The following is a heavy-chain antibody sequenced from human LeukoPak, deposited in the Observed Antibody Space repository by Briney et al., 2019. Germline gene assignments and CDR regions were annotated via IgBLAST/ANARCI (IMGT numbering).Heavy chain of an antibody. CDR3: VRDGWDHLFDY. J-gene: IGHJ4*02. CDR1: GFTFSTSW. Sequence: GGSLRLSCIVSGFTFSTSWMSWVRQAPGRGLECVGRIKPDGSATNYVDSLEGRFSVSRDNAENSLYLQMSRLRGEDTAVYYCVRDGWDHLFDYWGQGTLVTVSS. D-gene: IGHD6-19*01. V-gene: IGHV3-7*01. CDR2: IKPDGSAT.